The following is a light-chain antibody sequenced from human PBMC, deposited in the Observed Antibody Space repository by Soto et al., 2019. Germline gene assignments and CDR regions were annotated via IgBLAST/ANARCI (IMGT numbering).Light chain of an antibody. J-gene: IGKJ2*01. V-gene: IGKV4-1*01. Sequence: DIVMTQSPASLAVSLGERATINCKSSQSVLYNSNNKNYLAWYQQKPGQPPKLLIYWASTRESGVPDRFSGSGSGTDFTLTISSLQAEDVAVYYCQQYYSTPMYTFGQGTKLEI. CDR2: WAS. CDR1: QSVLYNSNNKNY. CDR3: QQYYSTPMYT.